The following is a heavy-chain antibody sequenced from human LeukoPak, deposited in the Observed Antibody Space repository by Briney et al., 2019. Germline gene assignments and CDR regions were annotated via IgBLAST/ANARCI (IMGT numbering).Heavy chain of an antibody. Sequence: GGSLRLSCAASGFTFSSYSMNWVRQAPGKGLEWVSYISSGSSTIYYADSVKGRFTISRDNAKNSLYLQMNSLRAEDTAVYYCAKEVEGTYRAVAGTGGDYWGQGTLVTVSS. CDR2: ISSGSSTI. CDR3: AKEVEGTYRAVAGTGGDY. V-gene: IGHV3-48*04. CDR1: GFTFSSYS. J-gene: IGHJ4*02. D-gene: IGHD6-19*01.